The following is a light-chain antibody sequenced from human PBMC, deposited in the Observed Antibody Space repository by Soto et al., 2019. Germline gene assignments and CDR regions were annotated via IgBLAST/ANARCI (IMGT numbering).Light chain of an antibody. CDR1: SSNIEAGYD. CDR2: GYR. Sequence: QSVLTQPPSVSGAPGQRVTISCTGGSSNIEAGYDVHWYQQLPGTAPKLLIYGYRNRPLGVPDRFSGSKSDTSASLAITGLQAEDEADYDCQSYDSSLGVAVFGVGTQLTVL. V-gene: IGLV1-40*01. J-gene: IGLJ7*01. CDR3: QSYDSSLGVAV.